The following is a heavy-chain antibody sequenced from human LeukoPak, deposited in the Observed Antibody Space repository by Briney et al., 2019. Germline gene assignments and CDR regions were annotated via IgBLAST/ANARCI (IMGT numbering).Heavy chain of an antibody. CDR2: ISGSGGST. J-gene: IGHJ4*02. Sequence: QPGGSLSLSCAASGFTFSSYAMSWVRQAPGKGLEWVSAISGSGGSTYYADSVKGRFTISRDNSKNTLYLQMNSLRAEDTAVYYCAKDYHPDYYDSSGYYDWGQGTLVTVSS. V-gene: IGHV3-23*01. CDR3: AKDYHPDYYDSSGYYD. CDR1: GFTFSSYA. D-gene: IGHD3-22*01.